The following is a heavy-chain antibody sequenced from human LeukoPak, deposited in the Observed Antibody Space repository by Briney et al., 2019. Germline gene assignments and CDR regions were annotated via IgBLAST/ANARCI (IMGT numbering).Heavy chain of an antibody. D-gene: IGHD2-15*01. V-gene: IGHV3-30*04. CDR1: GFTFSSYA. Sequence: GGSLRLSRAASGFTFSSYAMHWVRQAPGKGLEWVAVISYDGSNKYYADSVKGRFTISRDNSKNTLYLQMNSLRAEDTAVYYCARTRGLYCSGGSCHLTSTFDYWGQGTLVTVSS. J-gene: IGHJ4*02. CDR3: ARTRGLYCSGGSCHLTSTFDY. CDR2: ISYDGSNK.